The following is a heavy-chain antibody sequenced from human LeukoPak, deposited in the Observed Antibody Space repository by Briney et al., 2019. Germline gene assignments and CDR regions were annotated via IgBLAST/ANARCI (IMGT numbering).Heavy chain of an antibody. CDR2: INHSGST. CDR1: GGSISSGDYY. V-gene: IGHV4-30-4*01. CDR3: ARGGGDLFYYFDY. J-gene: IGHJ4*02. D-gene: IGHD4-17*01. Sequence: SQTLSLTCTVSGGSISSGDYYWSWIRQPPGKGLEWIGEINHSGSTNYNPSLKSRVTISVGTSKNQFSLKLSSVTAADTAVYYCARGGGDLFYYFDYWGQGTLVTVSS.